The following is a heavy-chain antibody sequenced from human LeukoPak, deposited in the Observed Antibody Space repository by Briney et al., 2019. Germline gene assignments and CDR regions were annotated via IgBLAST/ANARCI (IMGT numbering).Heavy chain of an antibody. V-gene: IGHV3-7*01. Sequence: GGSLRPSCAASGFTFTTDWMNWVRQAPGKGREWVATINPDGRATHHVDSVKGRFTISRDNAKNSLFLQMNSLRVEDTALHYCARDFNYWGQGTLVTVSS. CDR3: ARDFNY. CDR1: GFTFTTDW. CDR2: INPDGRAT. J-gene: IGHJ4*02.